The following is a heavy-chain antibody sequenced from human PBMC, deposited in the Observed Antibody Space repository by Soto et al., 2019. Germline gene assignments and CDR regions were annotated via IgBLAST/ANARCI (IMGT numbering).Heavy chain of an antibody. CDR2: IRSKAYGGTT. CDR1: GFTFGDYA. D-gene: IGHD1-26*01. V-gene: IGHV3-49*04. CDR3: TGYSGSYKTTFDV. Sequence: HPVVSLRLSCTASGFTFGDYAMSWVRQAPGKGLEWVGFIRSKAYGGTTEYAASVKGRFTISRDDSKSIAYLQMNSLKTEDTAVYYCTGYSGSYKTTFDVWGQGNLVTVYS. J-gene: IGHJ4*02.